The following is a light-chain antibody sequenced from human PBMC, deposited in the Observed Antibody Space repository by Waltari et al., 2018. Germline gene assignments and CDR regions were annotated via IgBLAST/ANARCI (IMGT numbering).Light chain of an antibody. Sequence: EIVLTQSPATLSLSPGETATLSCRASQSVSTYIAWYQQKPGQAPRPLIYDVIRRATGIPARFSGSGSATDFTLTISSLEPEDFAVYYCQQLYNWPRGAFGQGTKLEI. CDR2: DVI. J-gene: IGKJ2*01. CDR1: QSVSTY. CDR3: QQLYNWPRGA. V-gene: IGKV3-11*01.